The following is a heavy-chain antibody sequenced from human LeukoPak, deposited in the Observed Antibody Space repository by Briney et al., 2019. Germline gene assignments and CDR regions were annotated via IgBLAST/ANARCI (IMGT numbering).Heavy chain of an antibody. CDR3: ARDERVGSSFQGFDP. V-gene: IGHV4-59*01. CDR2: IYYSGST. Sequence: SETLSLTCTVSGGSISSYYWSWIRQPPGKGLEWIGYIYYSGSTNYSPSLKSRVTISVDTSKNQFSLKLSSVTAADTAVYYCARDERVGSSFQGFDPWGQGTLVTVSS. CDR1: GGSISSYY. D-gene: IGHD6-13*01. J-gene: IGHJ5*02.